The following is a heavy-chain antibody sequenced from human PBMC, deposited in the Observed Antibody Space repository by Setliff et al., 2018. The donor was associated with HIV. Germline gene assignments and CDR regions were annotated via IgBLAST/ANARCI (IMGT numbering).Heavy chain of an antibody. Sequence: GGSLRLSCAASGFTFSNAWMSWVRQAPGKGLEWVGRIKSKTDGGTTEYAAPVKGRFTISRDDSRSTLYLQMNSLITEDTALYYCTTAVAQNWYGSGNENYWGQGTLVTVSS. V-gene: IGHV3-15*01. CDR1: GFTFSNAW. CDR2: IKSKTDGGTT. CDR3: TTAVAQNWYGSGNENY. J-gene: IGHJ4*02. D-gene: IGHD3-10*01.